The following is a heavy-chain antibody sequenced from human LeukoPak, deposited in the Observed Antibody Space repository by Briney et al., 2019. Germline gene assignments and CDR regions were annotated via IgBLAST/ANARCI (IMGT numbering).Heavy chain of an antibody. Sequence: GGSLRLSCAASGFTFDDYAMHWVRQAPGKGLEWVSGISWNSGSIGYADSVKGRFTISRDNAKNSLYLQMNSLRAEDTALYYCARGRDGYRDAFDIWGQGTMVTVSS. CDR1: GFTFDDYA. CDR3: ARGRDGYRDAFDI. V-gene: IGHV3-9*01. D-gene: IGHD5-24*01. J-gene: IGHJ3*02. CDR2: ISWNSGSI.